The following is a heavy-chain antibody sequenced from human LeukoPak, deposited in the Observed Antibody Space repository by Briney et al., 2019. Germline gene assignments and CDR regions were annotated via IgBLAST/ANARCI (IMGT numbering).Heavy chain of an antibody. CDR1: GGSISSYY. Sequence: SETLSLTCTVSGGSISSYYWSWIRQPPGKGLEWIGYIYYSGSTNYDPSLKSRVTISVDTSKNQFSLKLSSVTAADTAVYYCARGVVATISAWFDPWGQGTLVTVSS. D-gene: IGHD5-12*01. CDR3: ARGVVATISAWFDP. J-gene: IGHJ5*02. V-gene: IGHV4-59*01. CDR2: IYYSGST.